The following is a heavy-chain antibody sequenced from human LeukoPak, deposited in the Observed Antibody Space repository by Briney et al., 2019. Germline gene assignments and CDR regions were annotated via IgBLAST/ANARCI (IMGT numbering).Heavy chain of an antibody. CDR1: GYSFNTYW. D-gene: IGHD3-10*01. V-gene: IGHV5-51*01. J-gene: IGHJ3*02. CDR3: LRPQDFGFNGMNALDI. CDR2: IYPGDSDN. Sequence: GESLKISCKGSGYSFNTYWIGWVRQLPGKGLEWMGIIYPGDSDNKYSPSFQGQVTISADKSFSTAYLQWRSLQASDTAIVYCLRPQDFGFNGMNALDIWGQGTMVTVSS.